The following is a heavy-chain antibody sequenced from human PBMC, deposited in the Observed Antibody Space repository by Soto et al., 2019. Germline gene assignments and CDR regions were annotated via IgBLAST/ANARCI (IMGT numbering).Heavy chain of an antibody. CDR2: IYSGGST. V-gene: IGHV3-53*01. Sequence: PGGSLRLSCAASGFTVSSNYMSWVRQAPGKGLEWVSIIYSGGSTYYADSVRGRFSISRDNSKNTLYLVMNSLRAEDTAVYYCARGPHHSYGSVEYWGQGTLVTVSS. CDR1: GFTVSSNY. CDR3: ARGPHHSYGSVEY. D-gene: IGHD5-18*01. J-gene: IGHJ4*02.